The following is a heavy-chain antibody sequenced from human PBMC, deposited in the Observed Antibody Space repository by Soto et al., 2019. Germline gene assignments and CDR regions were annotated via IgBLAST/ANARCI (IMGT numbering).Heavy chain of an antibody. Sequence: WASVKVSCKVSGDTLTGLAIHWVRQAPGKGLEWMGGFDPEDGETIHAQKFQGRVTMTEDTSTDTAYMELSSLRSEDTAVYYCATDLFLYSSSWYGRDSSYRGQGTLVTVSS. V-gene: IGHV1-24*01. CDR2: FDPEDGET. CDR1: GDTLTGLA. J-gene: IGHJ4*02. CDR3: ATDLFLYSSSWYGRDSSY. D-gene: IGHD6-13*01.